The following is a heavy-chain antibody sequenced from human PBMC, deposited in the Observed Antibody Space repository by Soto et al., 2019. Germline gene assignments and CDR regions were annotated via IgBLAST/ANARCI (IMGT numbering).Heavy chain of an antibody. CDR1: GYTLTELS. J-gene: IGHJ3*01. D-gene: IGHD3-16*02. Sequence: ASVKVSCKVSGYTLTELSMHWVRQAPGKGLEWMGGFDPSGRNTGYTQKFQGRATFTWNTPTNTAYMDLSGLRSEDTAVYYCARYRTKVPVAFDVWGQGTMVTVSS. V-gene: IGHV1-24*01. CDR2: FDPSGRNT. CDR3: ARYRTKVPVAFDV.